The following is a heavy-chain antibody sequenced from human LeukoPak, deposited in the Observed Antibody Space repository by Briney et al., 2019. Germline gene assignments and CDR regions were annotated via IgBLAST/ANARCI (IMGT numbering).Heavy chain of an antibody. CDR2: IYSSGST. V-gene: IGHV4-4*07. CDR3: ARGRGIAAAGLWEEGWFDP. Sequence: SETLSLTCTVSGGSISSYYWSWVRQPAGRGLKWIGRIYSSGSTNYNPSLESRVTMSVDTSKNQFSLKLSSVTAADTAVYYCARGRGIAAAGLWEEGWFDPWGQGTLVTVSS. CDR1: GGSISSYY. D-gene: IGHD6-13*01. J-gene: IGHJ5*02.